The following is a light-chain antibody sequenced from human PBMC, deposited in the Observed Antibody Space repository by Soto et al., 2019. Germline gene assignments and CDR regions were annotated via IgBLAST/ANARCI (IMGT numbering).Light chain of an antibody. Sequence: QSALTQPPSASGSPGQSVTISCTGTSSDVGGYSYISWYQLHPGKAPKLMIYEVSYRPSGVPGRFSGSKSGNTASLTVSGLQAEDEADYYCSSYAGNYNVIFGGGTKLTVL. CDR2: EVS. V-gene: IGLV2-8*01. CDR1: SSDVGGYSY. J-gene: IGLJ2*01. CDR3: SSYAGNYNVI.